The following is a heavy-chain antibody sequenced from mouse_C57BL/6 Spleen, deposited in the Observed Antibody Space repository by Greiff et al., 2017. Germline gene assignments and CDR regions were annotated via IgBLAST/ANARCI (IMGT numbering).Heavy chain of an antibody. V-gene: IGHV1-53*01. Sequence: QVQLQQPGTELVKPGASVKLSCKASGYTFTSYWMHWVKQRPGQGLEWIGNINPSNGGTNYNEKFKSKATMTVDKSSSTAYMQLSSLTSEDSAVYYCAREKYDYGHFDYWGQGTTLTVSS. CDR2: INPSNGGT. D-gene: IGHD2-4*01. CDR3: AREKYDYGHFDY. J-gene: IGHJ2*01. CDR1: GYTFTSYW.